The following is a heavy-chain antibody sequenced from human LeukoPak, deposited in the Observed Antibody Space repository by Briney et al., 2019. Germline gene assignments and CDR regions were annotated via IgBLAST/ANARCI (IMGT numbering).Heavy chain of an antibody. CDR1: GASISSADHW. D-gene: IGHD1-26*01. J-gene: IGHJ4*02. V-gene: IGHV4-39*01. Sequence: SETLSLTCSVSGASISSADHWSAWIRQSPGMGLEWIGSIYHSGSIYYNPSLKSRLTISVDTSRNQFSLRLNSLTAAETAVYYCARQIARGLWAFDSWGQGSLVTVTS. CDR2: IYHSGSI. CDR3: ARQIARGLWAFDS.